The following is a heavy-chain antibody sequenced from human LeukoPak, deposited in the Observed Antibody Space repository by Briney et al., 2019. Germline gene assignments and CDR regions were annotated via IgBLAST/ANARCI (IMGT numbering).Heavy chain of an antibody. D-gene: IGHD3-22*01. CDR2: IYSGGST. V-gene: IGHV3-53*01. Sequence: GGSLRLSCAASGFTVSSNYMSWVRQAPGKGLEWVSVIYSGGSTYYADSVKGRFTISRDNSKNTLYLQMNSLRAEDTAVYYCASSGGDSSGYYYFRHWGQGTLVTVSS. J-gene: IGHJ1*01. CDR1: GFTVSSNY. CDR3: ASSGGDSSGYYYFRH.